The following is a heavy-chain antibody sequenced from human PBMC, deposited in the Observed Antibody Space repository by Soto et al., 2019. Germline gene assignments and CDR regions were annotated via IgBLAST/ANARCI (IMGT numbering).Heavy chain of an antibody. Sequence: SETLSLTCTVSGGSISSYYWSWIRQPPGKGLEWIGYIYYSGSTNYNPSLKSRVTISVDTSKNRFSLKLSSVTAADTAVYYCARWVAALSWFDPWGQGTLVTVSS. CDR1: GGSISSYY. D-gene: IGHD6-6*01. CDR2: IYYSGST. J-gene: IGHJ5*02. CDR3: ARWVAALSWFDP. V-gene: IGHV4-59*08.